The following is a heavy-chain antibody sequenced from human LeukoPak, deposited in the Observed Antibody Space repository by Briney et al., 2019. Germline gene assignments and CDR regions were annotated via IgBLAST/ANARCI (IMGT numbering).Heavy chain of an antibody. V-gene: IGHV3-7*01. CDR2: IQSDGSGK. D-gene: IGHD3-22*01. Sequence: GGSLRLSCAASGFTFSSYWMTWVRQAPGKGLEWVANIQSDGSGKYYVDSVKGRFIISRDNAKNSLNLQMNSLRAEDTAVYYCARGIVYYYDSSGYHGAEDYWGQGTLVTVSS. J-gene: IGHJ4*02. CDR1: GFTFSSYW. CDR3: ARGIVYYYDSSGYHGAEDY.